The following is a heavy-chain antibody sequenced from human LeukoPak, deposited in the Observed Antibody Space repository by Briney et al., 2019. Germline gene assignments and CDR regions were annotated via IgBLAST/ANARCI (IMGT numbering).Heavy chain of an antibody. Sequence: ASVKVSCKASGYTFTSYDIYWMRQATGQGLEWMGWMNANSGNTGYAQKFESRVTMTRNTSINTAYMGLSRLRSEDTAVYYCARAKLGMDVWGQGNTVTVSS. J-gene: IGHJ6*02. CDR1: GYTFTSYD. CDR2: MNANSGNT. V-gene: IGHV1-8*01. CDR3: ARAKLGMDV.